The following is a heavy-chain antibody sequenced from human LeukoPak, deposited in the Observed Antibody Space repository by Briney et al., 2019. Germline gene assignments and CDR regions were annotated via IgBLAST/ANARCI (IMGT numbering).Heavy chain of an antibody. D-gene: IGHD1-26*01. J-gene: IGHJ4*02. CDR1: SGSISSGGYY. Sequence: PSETLSLTCTVSSGSISSGGYYWSWIRQHPGKGLEWIGYIYYSGSTYYNPSLKSRVTISVDTSKNQFSLKLSSVTAADTAVYYCARGGGGSYSKFDYWGQGTLVTVSS. CDR2: IYYSGST. CDR3: ARGGGGSYSKFDY. V-gene: IGHV4-31*03.